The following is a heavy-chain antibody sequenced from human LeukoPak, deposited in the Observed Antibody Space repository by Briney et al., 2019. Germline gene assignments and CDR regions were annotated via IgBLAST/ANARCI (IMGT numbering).Heavy chain of an antibody. J-gene: IGHJ5*02. Sequence: PSETLSLTCTVSGYSISSGYYWGWIRQPPGKGLEWIGSFYHSGSTYYNPSLKSRVTISVDTSKNQSSLKLSSVTAADTAVYYCAYYDILTGYLDPWGQGTLVTVSS. CDR1: GYSISSGYY. V-gene: IGHV4-38-2*02. CDR3: AYYDILTGYLDP. D-gene: IGHD3-9*01. CDR2: FYHSGST.